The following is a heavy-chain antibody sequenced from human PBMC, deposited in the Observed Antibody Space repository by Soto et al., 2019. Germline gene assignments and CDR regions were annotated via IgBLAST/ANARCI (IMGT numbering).Heavy chain of an antibody. J-gene: IGHJ6*02. CDR2: INGGNGNT. CDR3: ARDGPIYDILSARYFYGMDV. CDR1: GYTFRNYA. V-gene: IGHV1-3*01. D-gene: IGHD3-9*01. Sequence: ASVKVSCKANGYTFRNYAMHWVRQSAGQGLEWMGWINGGNGNTKYSQKFQGRVTITRDTSASTAYMELSSLRSEDTAVYYCARDGPIYDILSARYFYGMDVWGQGTTVTVSS.